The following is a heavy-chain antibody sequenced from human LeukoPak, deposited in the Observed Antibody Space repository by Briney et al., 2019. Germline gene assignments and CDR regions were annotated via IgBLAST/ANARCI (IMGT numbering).Heavy chain of an antibody. D-gene: IGHD6-6*01. Sequence: ASVKVSCKASGYTFTGYYMHWVRQAPGQGLEWMGWINPNSGGTNCAQKFQGRVTMTRDTSISTAYMELSRLRSDDTAVYYCASYSSSSSFDYWGQGTLVTVSS. J-gene: IGHJ4*02. CDR3: ASYSSSSSFDY. CDR1: GYTFTGYY. V-gene: IGHV1-2*02. CDR2: INPNSGGT.